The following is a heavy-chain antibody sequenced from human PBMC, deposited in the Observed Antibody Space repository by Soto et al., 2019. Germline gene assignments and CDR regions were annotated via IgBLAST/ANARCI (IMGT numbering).Heavy chain of an antibody. CDR3: ARGRGSTGYLGREHYFDH. CDR1: GFSVTSNY. Sequence: VPVVESGGGLVQPGGSLRLSCAASGFSVTSNYMNWVRQAPGKGLEWVSIIDIGGNTYYADSVKDRFTISRDNSRNTLYLHMDSLRAEDTAVYYCARGRGSTGYLGREHYFDHWGQGTLVTVSP. J-gene: IGHJ4*02. V-gene: IGHV3-66*01. D-gene: IGHD2-2*01. CDR2: IDIGGNT.